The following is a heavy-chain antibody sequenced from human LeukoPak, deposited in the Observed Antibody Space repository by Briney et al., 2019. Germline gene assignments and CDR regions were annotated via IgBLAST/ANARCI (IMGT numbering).Heavy chain of an antibody. CDR1: GGSISSYY. J-gene: IGHJ4*02. Sequence: SETLSLTCTVSGGSISSYYWSWIRQPPGKGLEWIGYIYYSGSTNYNPSLRSRVTISVDTSKNQFSLKLSSVTAADTAVYYCAAVAGPEPDFDYWGQGTLVTVSS. CDR2: IYYSGST. V-gene: IGHV4-59*08. CDR3: AAVAGPEPDFDY. D-gene: IGHD6-19*01.